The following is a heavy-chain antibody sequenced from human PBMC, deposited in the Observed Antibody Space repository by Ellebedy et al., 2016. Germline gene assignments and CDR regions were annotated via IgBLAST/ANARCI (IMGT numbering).Heavy chain of an antibody. CDR3: ASPNDDYGDFYFDY. D-gene: IGHD4-17*01. V-gene: IGHV1-69*04. Sequence: SVKVSXXASGGTFSSYAISWVRQAPGQGLEWMGRIIPILGIANYAQKFQGRVTITADKSTSTAYMELSSLRSEDTAVYYCASPNDDYGDFYFDYWGQGTLVTVSS. CDR1: GGTFSSYA. J-gene: IGHJ4*02. CDR2: IIPILGIA.